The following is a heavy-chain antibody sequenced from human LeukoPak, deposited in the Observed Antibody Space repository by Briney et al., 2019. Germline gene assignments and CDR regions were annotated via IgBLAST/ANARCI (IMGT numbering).Heavy chain of an antibody. CDR1: GFIFSNYA. Sequence: PGGSLRLSCAASGFIFSNYAMHWVRQAPGKGLEYVSTISSNGGSTYYTDSVKGRFTISRDNSKHTPYLQMSSLRAEDTAVYYCVKGKGIAVTSLDYWGQGTLVTVSS. J-gene: IGHJ4*02. V-gene: IGHV3-64D*06. D-gene: IGHD6-19*01. CDR2: ISSNGGST. CDR3: VKGKGIAVTSLDY.